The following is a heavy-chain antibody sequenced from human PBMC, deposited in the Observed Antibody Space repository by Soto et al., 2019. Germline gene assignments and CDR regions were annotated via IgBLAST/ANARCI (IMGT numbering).Heavy chain of an antibody. CDR3: ARSVGTPLDY. CDR2: INHSGST. Sequence: SETLSLTCAVYGGSFSGYYWSWIRQPPGKGLEWIGEINHSGSTNYNPSLKSRVTISVDTSKNQFSLKLSSVTAADTAVYYCARSVGTPLDYGGQGTRVTVSS. CDR1: GGSFSGYY. J-gene: IGHJ4*02. D-gene: IGHD1-1*01. V-gene: IGHV4-34*01.